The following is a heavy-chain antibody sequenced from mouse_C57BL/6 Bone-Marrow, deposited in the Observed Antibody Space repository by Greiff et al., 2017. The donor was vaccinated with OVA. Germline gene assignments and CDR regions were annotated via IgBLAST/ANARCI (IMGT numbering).Heavy chain of an antibody. Sequence: EVTLVESGGGLVQPGGSLKLSCAASGFTFSDYGMAWVRQAPRKGPEWVAFISNLAYSIYYADNVTGRFTISRENAKNTLYLEMSSLRSEDTAMYYCARRNDGPSMDCWGQGTSVTVSS. CDR1: GFTFSDYG. V-gene: IGHV5-15*01. J-gene: IGHJ4*01. CDR2: ISNLAYSI. CDR3: ARRNDGPSMDC. D-gene: IGHD2-14*01.